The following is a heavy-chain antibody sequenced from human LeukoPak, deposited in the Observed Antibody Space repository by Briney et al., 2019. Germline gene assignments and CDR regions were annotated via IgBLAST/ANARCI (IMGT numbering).Heavy chain of an antibody. CDR3: AGGTGRTFDY. CDR1: GFSLSTSGVG. D-gene: IGHD3-10*01. Sequence: SGPTLVNPTQTLTLTCTFSGFSLSTSGVGVGWIRQPPGKALEWLALIYWDDDKRYSPSLESRLTLTKDTSRNQVVLKMTNMDPVDTATYYCAGGTGRTFDYWGQGTLVTVSS. CDR2: IYWDDDK. J-gene: IGHJ4*02. V-gene: IGHV2-5*02.